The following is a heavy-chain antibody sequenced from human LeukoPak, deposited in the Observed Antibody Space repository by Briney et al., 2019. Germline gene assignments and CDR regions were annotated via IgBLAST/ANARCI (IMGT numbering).Heavy chain of an antibody. CDR2: ISGSGGST. Sequence: GGSLRLSCAASGFTFSSYAMSWVRQAPGKGLEWVSAISGSGGSTYYADPVKGRFTISRDNSKNTLYLQMNSLRAEDTAVYYCAKDRGDGDYFDYWGQGTLVTVSS. CDR3: AKDRGDGDYFDY. V-gene: IGHV3-23*01. D-gene: IGHD3-10*01. J-gene: IGHJ4*02. CDR1: GFTFSSYA.